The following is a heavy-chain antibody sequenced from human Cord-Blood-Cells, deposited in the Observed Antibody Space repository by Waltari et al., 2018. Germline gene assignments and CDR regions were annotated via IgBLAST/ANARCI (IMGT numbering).Heavy chain of an antibody. CDR1: GYTFTGYY. D-gene: IGHD3-10*01. Sequence: QVQLVQSGAEVKKPGASVKVSCKASGYTFTGYYMHWVRQAPGQGLEWMVWINPNGGGTHYAQKFQCWVTMTRDTSISTAYMELSMLRADDTAVYYCARAGYGSGYYFDYWGQGTLVTVSS. CDR2: INPNGGGT. J-gene: IGHJ4*02. V-gene: IGHV1-2*04. CDR3: ARAGYGSGYYFDY.